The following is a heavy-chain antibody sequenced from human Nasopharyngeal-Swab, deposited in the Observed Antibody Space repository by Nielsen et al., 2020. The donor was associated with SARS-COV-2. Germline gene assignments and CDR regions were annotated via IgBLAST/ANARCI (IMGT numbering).Heavy chain of an antibody. V-gene: IGHV4-34*01. Sequence: SETLSLTCAVYGGSFSGYYWSWVRQPPGKGPEWIGEINHSGSTNYNPSLKSRVTISVDTSKNQFSLKLSSVTAADTAVYYCARGRKLGGGSGYYAMDVWGQGTTVTVSS. CDR1: GGSFSGYY. CDR3: ARGRKLGGGSGYYAMDV. D-gene: IGHD2-15*01. CDR2: INHSGST. J-gene: IGHJ6*02.